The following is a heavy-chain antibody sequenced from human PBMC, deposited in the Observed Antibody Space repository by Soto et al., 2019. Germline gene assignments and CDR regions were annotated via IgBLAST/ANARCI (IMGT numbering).Heavy chain of an antibody. V-gene: IGHV1-69*02. J-gene: IGHJ4*02. CDR1: GGTFSSYT. CDR2: IIPILGIA. D-gene: IGHD2-2*01. Sequence: ASVKVSCKASGGTFSSYTISWVRQAPGQGLEWMGRIIPILGIANYAQKFQGRVTITADKSTSTAYMELSSLRSEDTAVYYCAGGLRCSSTSCSFDYWGQGTLVTVSS. CDR3: AGGLRCSSTSCSFDY.